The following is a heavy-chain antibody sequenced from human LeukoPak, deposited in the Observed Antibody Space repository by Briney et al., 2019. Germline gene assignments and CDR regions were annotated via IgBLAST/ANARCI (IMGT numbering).Heavy chain of an antibody. CDR3: AKVLWDAAGDAFDI. J-gene: IGHJ3*02. CDR2: IASDGSST. Sequence: GGSLRLSCAASGFTFSSYWMNWVRQAPGKGLVWVSRIASDGSSTTYADSVKGRFSISRVNAKSTLYLQMNSLRVEDTAVYYCAKVLWDAAGDAFDIWGQGTMVTVSS. CDR1: GFTFSSYW. D-gene: IGHD3-10*01. V-gene: IGHV3-74*01.